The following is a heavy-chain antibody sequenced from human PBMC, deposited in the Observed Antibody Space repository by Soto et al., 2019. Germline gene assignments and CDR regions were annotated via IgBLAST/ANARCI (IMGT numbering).Heavy chain of an antibody. Sequence: EVQVLESGGGSVQPGGSLRLSCAASVFPFNSYAMSWVRQTPGKGLEWVSSISGTGESTYYADSVKGRFIISRDNSKNTLYLQMNSLTGEDTAVYYCATHVPSIHFAYWGQVTLVTVSS. CDR2: ISGTGEST. V-gene: IGHV3-23*01. D-gene: IGHD2-2*02. CDR3: ATHVPSIHFAY. CDR1: VFPFNSYA. J-gene: IGHJ4*02.